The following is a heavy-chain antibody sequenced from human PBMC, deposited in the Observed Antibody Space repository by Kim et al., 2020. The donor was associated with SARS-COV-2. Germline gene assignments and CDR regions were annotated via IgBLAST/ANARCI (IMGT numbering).Heavy chain of an antibody. CDR3: ARASLGKNVGSVDL. J-gene: IGHJ2*01. V-gene: IGHV3-7*01. Sequence: VDSVKGRFTISRANAKNSLYLQMSSVRAEDTAVYFCARASLGKNVGSVDLWGRGTLVTVSS. D-gene: IGHD7-27*01.